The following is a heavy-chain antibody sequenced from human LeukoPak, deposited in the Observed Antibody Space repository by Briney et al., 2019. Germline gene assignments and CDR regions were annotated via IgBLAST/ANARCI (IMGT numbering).Heavy chain of an antibody. D-gene: IGHD3-10*01. V-gene: IGHV3-7*01. CDR3: ARAWRVPMVRGVISPYFDY. Sequence: GGSLRLSCAASGFTFSSYWMSWVRQAPGKGLEWVANIKQDGSEKYYVDSVKGRFTISRDNAKNSLYLQMNSLRAEDTAVYYCARAWRVPMVRGVISPYFDYWGQGTLVTVSS. CDR2: IKQDGSEK. CDR1: GFTFSSYW. J-gene: IGHJ4*02.